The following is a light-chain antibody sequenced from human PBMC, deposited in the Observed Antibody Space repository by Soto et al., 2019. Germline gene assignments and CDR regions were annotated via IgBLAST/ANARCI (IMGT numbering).Light chain of an antibody. CDR2: DAS. J-gene: IGKJ4*01. CDR3: QQRSDWPLT. CDR1: QSVSSY. V-gene: IGKV3-11*01. Sequence: EIVLTQSPATLSLSPGERATLSCRASQSVSSYLAWYQQKPGQAPRLLVYDASTRATGIAARFSGSGAGTDFTLSISSLEPDDFAVYFCQQRSDWPLTFGGGTKVEIK.